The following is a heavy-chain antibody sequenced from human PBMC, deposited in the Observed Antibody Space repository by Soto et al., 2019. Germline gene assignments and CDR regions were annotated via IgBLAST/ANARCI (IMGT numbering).Heavy chain of an antibody. CDR2: INQNGGT. D-gene: IGHD3-9*01. CDR3: ARRNDILTGYRNGWFDP. Sequence: QVQLQQWGAGLLKPSETLSLTCAVPGGSFNGYYWNWIRQPPGKGLEWMGEINQNGGTNYNPSLSSLVTISVITSKYQFSLKMCSVTAADTAGCFCARRNDILTGYRNGWFDPWGPGPLVTVSS. J-gene: IGHJ5*02. V-gene: IGHV4-34*01. CDR1: GGSFNGYY.